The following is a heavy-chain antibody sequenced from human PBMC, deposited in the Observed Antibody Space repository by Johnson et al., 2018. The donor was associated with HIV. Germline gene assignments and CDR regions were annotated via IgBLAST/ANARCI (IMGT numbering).Heavy chain of an antibody. V-gene: IGHV3-11*04. CDR1: GFTFSDYY. CDR2: ISSSGSTI. CDR3: ARGGSYLTLDDAFDI. J-gene: IGHJ3*02. D-gene: IGHD1-26*01. Sequence: QVQLVESGGGVVKPGGSLRLSCAASGFTFSDYYMNWIRQAPGKGLDWVSYISSSGSTIYYADSVKGRFTISRDNAKNSLYLQMNSLRAEDTTVYYCARGGSYLTLDDAFDIWGQGTMVTVSS.